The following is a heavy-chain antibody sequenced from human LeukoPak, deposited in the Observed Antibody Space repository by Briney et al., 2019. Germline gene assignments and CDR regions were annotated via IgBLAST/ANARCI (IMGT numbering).Heavy chain of an antibody. CDR2: INHSGST. J-gene: IGHJ5*02. V-gene: IGHV4-34*01. CDR1: GGSFSGYY. D-gene: IGHD5-24*01. CDR3: ARVCGDGYNFVKGGSGWCDP. Sequence: SETLSLTCAVYGGSFSGYYWIWIRQPPGKGLEWIGEINHSGSTNYNPSLKSRVTISVDTSENQFSLKLSSVTAADTAVYYCARVCGDGYNFVKGGSGWCDPWGQGTLVTVSS.